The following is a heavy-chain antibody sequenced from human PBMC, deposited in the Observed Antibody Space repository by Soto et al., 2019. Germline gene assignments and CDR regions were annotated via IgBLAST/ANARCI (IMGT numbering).Heavy chain of an antibody. CDR2: IYYSGST. V-gene: IGHV4-59*01. CDR1: GGSISSYY. D-gene: IGHD3-16*01. CDR3: ARGLGDGVSYYYMDV. J-gene: IGHJ6*03. Sequence: QVQLQESGPGLVKPSETLSLTCTVSGGSISSYYWSWIRQPPGKGLEWIGYIYYSGSTNYNPSLKSRVTISVDTSKNQFSLKLSSVTAADTAVYYCARGLGDGVSYYYMDVWGKGTTVTVSS.